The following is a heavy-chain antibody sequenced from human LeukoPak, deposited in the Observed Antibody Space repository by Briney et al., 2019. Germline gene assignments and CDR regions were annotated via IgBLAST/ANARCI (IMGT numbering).Heavy chain of an antibody. CDR1: GFTFSSYA. CDR3: ARNNWNDRPDYPYYYMDV. Sequence: PGGSLRLSCAASGFTFSSYAMSWVRQAPGKGLEWVSAISGSGGSTYYADSVKGRFTISRDNSKNTLYLQMNSLRAEDTAVYYCARNNWNDRPDYPYYYMDVWGKGTTVTVSS. CDR2: ISGSGGST. V-gene: IGHV3-23*01. J-gene: IGHJ6*03. D-gene: IGHD1-1*01.